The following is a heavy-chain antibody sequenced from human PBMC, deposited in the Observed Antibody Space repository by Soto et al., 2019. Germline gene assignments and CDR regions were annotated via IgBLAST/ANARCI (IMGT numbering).Heavy chain of an antibody. CDR2: ISYDVNIT. D-gene: IGHD2-2*01. Sequence: PGGSLRLSCSASGFTFRSYAMHWVRQAPGKGLQYVSGISYDVNITYYADSVKGRFTVSRDNSRSTLSLHMTSLRTEDTAVYYCLKALPVTAVYHYYYSIEICGQRTTLTVSS. CDR1: GFTFRSYA. J-gene: IGHJ6*02. V-gene: IGHV3-64D*08. CDR3: LKALPVTAVYHYYYSIEI.